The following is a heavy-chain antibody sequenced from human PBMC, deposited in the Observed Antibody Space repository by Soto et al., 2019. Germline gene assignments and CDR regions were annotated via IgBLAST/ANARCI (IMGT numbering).Heavy chain of an antibody. D-gene: IGHD3-3*01. V-gene: IGHV1-2*02. CDR3: ARGGGVGVAGSAAFDM. Sequence: QLHLVQSGAVVKKPGASVTVSCSASGYPVTAYYMHWVRQAPGRGLEWMGGINPATGAAKYTQTFQGRVTMTRDTSASTVFMELSGLTSEATAVCYCARGGGVGVAGSAAFDMWGQGTLVTVSS. J-gene: IGHJ3*02. CDR1: GYPVTAYY. CDR2: INPATGAA.